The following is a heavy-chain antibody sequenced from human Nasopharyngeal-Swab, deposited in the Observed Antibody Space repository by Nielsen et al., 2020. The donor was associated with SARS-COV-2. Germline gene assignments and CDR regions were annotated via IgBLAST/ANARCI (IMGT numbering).Heavy chain of an antibody. Sequence: SLKISCAASGFTFDDYAMHWVRRAPGKGLEWVSGISWNSGSIGYADSVKGRFTISRDNAKNSLYLQMNSLRAEDTALYYCANAPLRFGGYGMDVWGQGTTVTVSS. J-gene: IGHJ6*02. D-gene: IGHD3-10*01. CDR2: ISWNSGSI. CDR3: ANAPLRFGGYGMDV. CDR1: GFTFDDYA. V-gene: IGHV3-9*01.